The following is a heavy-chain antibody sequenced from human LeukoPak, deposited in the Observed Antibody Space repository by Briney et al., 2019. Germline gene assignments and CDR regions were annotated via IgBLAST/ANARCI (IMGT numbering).Heavy chain of an antibody. V-gene: IGHV4-59*08. J-gene: IGHJ4*02. CDR3: ARQGYGAYEILDY. Sequence: PSETLSLTCTVSGGSISSYYWSWIRQPPGKGLEWIGYIYYSGSTNYSPSLKSRVTISVDTSKNQFSLKLSSVTAADTAVYYCARQGYGAYEILDYWGQGTLVTVSS. CDR1: GGSISSYY. D-gene: IGHD3-9*01. CDR2: IYYSGST.